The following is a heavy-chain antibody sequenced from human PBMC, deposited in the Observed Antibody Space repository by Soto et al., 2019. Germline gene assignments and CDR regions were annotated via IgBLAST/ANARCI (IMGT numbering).Heavy chain of an antibody. CDR3: ARERGELSDAYFDY. D-gene: IGHD3-16*02. CDR2: IWYDGSNK. J-gene: IGHJ4*02. Sequence: QVQLVESGGGVVQPGRSLRLSCAASGFTFSSYGMHWVRQAPGKGLEWVAGIWYDGSNKYYADSVKGRFTISRDNSKNTLYLQMNSLRAEDTAVYYCARERGELSDAYFDYWGQGTLVTVSS. V-gene: IGHV3-33*01. CDR1: GFTFSSYG.